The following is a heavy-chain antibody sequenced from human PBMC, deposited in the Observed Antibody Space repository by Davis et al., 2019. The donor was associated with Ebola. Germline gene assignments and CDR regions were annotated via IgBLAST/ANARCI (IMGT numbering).Heavy chain of an antibody. CDR3: ARNFGGPRGYFDY. V-gene: IGHV5-51*01. D-gene: IGHD3-10*01. Sequence: GESLKISCEGSGYSFTSYWISWVRQMPGKGLEWMGIIYPGESDGRYSPSFQGQVTLSVDKSATTAYLQWSRLRASDTAMYYCARNFGGPRGYFDYWGQGTLVTVSS. J-gene: IGHJ4*02. CDR2: IYPGESDG. CDR1: GYSFTSYW.